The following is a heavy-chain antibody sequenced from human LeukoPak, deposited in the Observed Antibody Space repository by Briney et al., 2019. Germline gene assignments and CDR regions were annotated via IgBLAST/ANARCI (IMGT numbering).Heavy chain of an antibody. Sequence: ASVTVSCKASGYTFTVYYMHWVRQAPGQGGEWMGWINPNSGGTNYAKKFQGRVTMTRDTSISTAYMELSRLRSDDTAVYYCAKELGYCSSTSCPVSDIWGQGTMVTVSS. CDR1: GYTFTVYY. D-gene: IGHD2-2*01. J-gene: IGHJ3*02. V-gene: IGHV1-2*02. CDR3: AKELGYCSSTSCPVSDI. CDR2: INPNSGGT.